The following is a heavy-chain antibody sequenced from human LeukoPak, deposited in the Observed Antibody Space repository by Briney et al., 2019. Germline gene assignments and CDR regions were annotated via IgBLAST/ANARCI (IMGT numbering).Heavy chain of an antibody. Sequence: SETLSLTCTVSGGSISSYYWSWIRQPPGKGLEWIGYIYYSGSTNYNPSLKSRVTISVDTSKNQFSLKLSSVTAADTAVYYCAREESYYGMDVWGQGPRSPSP. CDR2: IYYSGST. CDR3: AREESYYGMDV. CDR1: GGSISSYY. V-gene: IGHV4-59*01. J-gene: IGHJ6*02.